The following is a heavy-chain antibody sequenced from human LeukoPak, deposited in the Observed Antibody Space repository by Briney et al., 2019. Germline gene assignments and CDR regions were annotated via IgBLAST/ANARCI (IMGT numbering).Heavy chain of an antibody. V-gene: IGHV4-59*01. J-gene: IGHJ3*02. D-gene: IGHD2-21*01. CDR2: IFYTGST. CDR3: ATLTGGDNAFDI. CDR1: GGSISSYY. Sequence: SETLSLTCTVSGGSISSYYWSWIRQPPGKGLEWIGYIFYTGSTNYNPSLKSRVTISVLTSKNRFSLKLSSVTAADTAVYYCATLTGGDNAFDIWGQGTMVTVSS.